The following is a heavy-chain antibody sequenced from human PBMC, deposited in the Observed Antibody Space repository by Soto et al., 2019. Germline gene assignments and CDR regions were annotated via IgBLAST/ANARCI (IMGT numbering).Heavy chain of an antibody. CDR2: IIGSGGSS. CDR3: AKVTKRAAAGRYEYYNYGMDV. V-gene: IGHV3-23*01. J-gene: IGHJ6*02. Sequence: EAQLLASGVALEHPGGSLRLSCAASGFAFSTYAMTWVRQAPGKGLEWVSVIIGSGGSSYYAASVKGRFTISRDNSKNTLYLQMNGLRADDTALYYCAKVTKRAAAGRYEYYNYGMDVWGQGTTVTVSS. CDR1: GFAFSTYA. D-gene: IGHD6-13*01.